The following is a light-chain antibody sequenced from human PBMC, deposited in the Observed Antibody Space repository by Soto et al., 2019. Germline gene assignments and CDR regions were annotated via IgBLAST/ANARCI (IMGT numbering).Light chain of an antibody. Sequence: VLTQPPSASGSPGQSVTISCTGTSSDVGGYNYVSWYQQYPGKAPKLMIYEVSKRPSGVPDRFSGSKSGNTASLTVSGLQAEDEADYYCCSYAGRNREVFGTGTKVTVL. CDR3: CSYAGRNREV. V-gene: IGLV2-8*01. CDR2: EVS. J-gene: IGLJ1*01. CDR1: SSDVGGYNY.